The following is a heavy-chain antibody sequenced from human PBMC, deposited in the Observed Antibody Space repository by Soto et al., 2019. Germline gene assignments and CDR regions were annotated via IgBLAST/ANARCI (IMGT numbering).Heavy chain of an antibody. V-gene: IGHV3-74*01. CDR3: ARICDFWSGFPRWDYYYGMDV. CDR2: INSDGSST. J-gene: IGHJ6*02. CDR1: GFTFSSYW. D-gene: IGHD3-3*01. Sequence: GGSLRLSCAASGFTFSSYWMHWVRQAPGKGLVWVPRINSDGSSTSYADSVKGRFTISRDNAKNTLYLQMNSLRAEDTAVYYCARICDFWSGFPRWDYYYGMDVWGQGTTVTVSS.